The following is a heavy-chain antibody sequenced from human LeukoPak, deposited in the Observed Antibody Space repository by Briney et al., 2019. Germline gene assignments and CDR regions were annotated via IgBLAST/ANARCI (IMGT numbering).Heavy chain of an antibody. J-gene: IGHJ4*02. CDR2: INPTDDTT. CDR3: ARRVPYTVATDY. V-gene: IGHV3-23*01. CDR1: GFTVSTYL. Sequence: GSLRLSCAASGFTVSTYLMSWVRQAPVKGLQWVSAINPTDDTTYYADSVKGRFTISRDDSKNTLYLQMNSLRAEDTAVYYCARRVPYTVATDYWGQGTLVTVSS. D-gene: IGHD4-17*01.